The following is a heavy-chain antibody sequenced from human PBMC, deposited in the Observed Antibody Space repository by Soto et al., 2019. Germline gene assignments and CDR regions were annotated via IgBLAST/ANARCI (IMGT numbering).Heavy chain of an antibody. CDR3: AREDWNYNAFDI. D-gene: IGHD1-7*01. Sequence: SETLSLTCTVSGGSISSGGYYWSWIRQHPGKGLEWIGYIYYSGSTYYNPSLKSRVTISVDTSKNQFSLKLSSVTAADTAVYYCAREDWNYNAFDIWRQGTMVTVSS. V-gene: IGHV4-31*03. J-gene: IGHJ3*02. CDR1: GGSISSGGYY. CDR2: IYYSGST.